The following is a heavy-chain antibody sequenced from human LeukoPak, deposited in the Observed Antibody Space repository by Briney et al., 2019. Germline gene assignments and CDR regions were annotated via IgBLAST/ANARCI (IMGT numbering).Heavy chain of an antibody. V-gene: IGHV4-4*07. Sequence: PSETLSLTCSVSGVSVSSYYWSWIRQPAGKGLEWIVRIYPSGTTHYNPSLKSRVTMSVDTSKNQFSLKVTSVTAADTAVYYCADDYGDWGQGTLVTVSS. CDR3: ADDYGD. J-gene: IGHJ4*02. CDR2: IYPSGTT. CDR1: GVSVSSYY. D-gene: IGHD4-17*01.